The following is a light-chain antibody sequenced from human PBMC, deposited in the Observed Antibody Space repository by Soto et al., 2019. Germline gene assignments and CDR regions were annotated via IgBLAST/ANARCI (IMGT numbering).Light chain of an antibody. V-gene: IGLV2-14*01. CDR3: TSYTTSSTWV. CDR2: EVT. J-gene: IGLJ3*02. Sequence: QSALTQPASVSGSPGQSITISCSGTSSDVGFYNYVSWFQQYPGKAPKLMIFEVTNRPSGDSDRFSGSKSDNTASLTISGLQADDEADYFCTSYTTSSTWVFGGGTKLTVL. CDR1: SSDVGFYNY.